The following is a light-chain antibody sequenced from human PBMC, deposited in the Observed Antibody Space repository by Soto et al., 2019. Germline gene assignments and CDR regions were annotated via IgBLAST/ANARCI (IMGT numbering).Light chain of an antibody. CDR3: QQYYTTPLS. V-gene: IGKV4-1*01. CDR1: QTVLYSSNNKNY. Sequence: DIVMTQSPDSLAVSLGERATINCKSSQTVLYSSNNKNYLAWYQQRPGQRPKLLIYWAYTRESGVPDRFSGSGSGTDFTLTISRLQAEDVAVYYCQQYYTTPLSFGGGTKVEIK. CDR2: WAY. J-gene: IGKJ4*01.